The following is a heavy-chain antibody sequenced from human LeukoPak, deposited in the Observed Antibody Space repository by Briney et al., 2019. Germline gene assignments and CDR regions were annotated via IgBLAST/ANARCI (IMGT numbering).Heavy chain of an antibody. CDR1: GGSINSYY. J-gene: IGHJ6*03. CDR3: ARVTGYYYYYYYMDV. Sequence: PSETLSLTCTVSGGSINSYYWSWIRQPPGKGLEWIGYIYDSGSTNYNPSLKSRVTISVDTSKNQFSLKLSSVTAADTAVYYCARVTGYYYYYYYMDVWGKGTTVTISS. D-gene: IGHD3-9*01. V-gene: IGHV4-59*01. CDR2: IYDSGST.